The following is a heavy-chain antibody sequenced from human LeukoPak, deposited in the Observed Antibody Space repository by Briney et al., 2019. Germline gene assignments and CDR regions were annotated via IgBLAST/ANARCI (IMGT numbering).Heavy chain of an antibody. CDR1: GFTFSSYG. J-gene: IGHJ4*02. D-gene: IGHD3-22*01. V-gene: IGHV3-23*01. CDR2: ISGSGGST. CDR3: AKDIRRGVVVIKGY. Sequence: HPGGSLRLSCAASGFTFSSYGMSWVRQAPGKGLEWVSAISGSGGSTYYADSVKGRFTISRDNSKNTLYLQMNSLRAEDTAVYYCAKDIRRGVVVIKGYWGQGTLVTVSS.